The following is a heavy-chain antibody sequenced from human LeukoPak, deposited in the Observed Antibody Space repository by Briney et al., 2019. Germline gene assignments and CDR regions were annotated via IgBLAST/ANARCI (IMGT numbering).Heavy chain of an antibody. CDR2: ISAYNGNT. Sequence: GASVKVSCKASGGTFSSCAISWVRQAPGQGLEWMGWISAYNGNTNYAQKLQGRVTMNTDTSTSTAYMELRSLRSDDTAVYYCARDFPVAYCSSTSCYVGYYYGMDVWGQGTTVTVSS. CDR1: GGTFSSCA. V-gene: IGHV1-18*01. D-gene: IGHD2-2*01. CDR3: ARDFPVAYCSSTSCYVGYYYGMDV. J-gene: IGHJ6*02.